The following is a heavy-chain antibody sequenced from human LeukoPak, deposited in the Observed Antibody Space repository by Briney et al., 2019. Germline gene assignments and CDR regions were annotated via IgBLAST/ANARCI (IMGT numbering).Heavy chain of an antibody. CDR1: GGTFSSYP. CDR3: ARDDYGDYRDLYYFDY. V-gene: IGHV1-69*13. D-gene: IGHD4-17*01. Sequence: GASVKVSCKASGGTFSSYPITWVRQAPGQGLEWMGGIIPIFGTANYAQKFQGRVTITADESTSTAYMELSSLRSEDTAVYYCARDDYGDYRDLYYFDYWGQGTLVTVSS. CDR2: IIPIFGTA. J-gene: IGHJ4*02.